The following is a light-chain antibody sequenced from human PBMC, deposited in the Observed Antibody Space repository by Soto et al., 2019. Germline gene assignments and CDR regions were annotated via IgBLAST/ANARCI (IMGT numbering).Light chain of an antibody. V-gene: IGLV2-23*01. CDR1: SSDIGSYNL. J-gene: IGLJ2*01. Sequence: QSALTQPASVSGSPGQSITISCTGTSSDIGSYNLVSWYQHHPGKAPKLIIYEASKRPPGVSNRFSASTSGNTASLTISGLQTEDESDYYCCSYAGSNTVIFGAGTKLTVL. CDR2: EAS. CDR3: CSYAGSNTVI.